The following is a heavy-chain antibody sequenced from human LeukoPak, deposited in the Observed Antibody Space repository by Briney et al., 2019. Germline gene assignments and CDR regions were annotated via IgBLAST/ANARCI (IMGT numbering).Heavy chain of an antibody. CDR1: GYTFIVYG. CDR3: AREDTAMVEIDY. V-gene: IGHV1-18*01. J-gene: IGHJ4*02. Sequence: ASVKVSCKASGYTFIVYGVSWVRQAPGQGLEWMGWIGPDQGKIVTNYAKNLQGRVTMTTDSSTNTAYMELSSLRSDDTAMYYCAREDTAMVEIDYWGQGTLVTVSS. CDR2: IGPDQGKIVT. D-gene: IGHD5-18*01.